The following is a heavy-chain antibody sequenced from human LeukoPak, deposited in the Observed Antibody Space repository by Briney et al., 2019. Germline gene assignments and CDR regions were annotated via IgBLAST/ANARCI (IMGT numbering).Heavy chain of an antibody. V-gene: IGHV3-20*04. D-gene: IGHD6-6*01. CDR2: INWNGGST. CDR1: RFAFGENG. Sequence: PRRSLRLSCTSNRFAFGENGKRWVRQTPEKKLEWVSGINWNGGSTGYADSVKGRFTISRDNAKNSLYLQMNSLRAEDTALYYCARVRQIAARPFDYWGQGTLVTVSS. CDR3: ARVRQIAARPFDY. J-gene: IGHJ4*02.